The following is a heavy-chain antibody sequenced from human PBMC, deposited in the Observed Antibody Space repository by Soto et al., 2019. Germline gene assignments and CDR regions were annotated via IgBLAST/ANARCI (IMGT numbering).Heavy chain of an antibody. V-gene: IGHV1-8*01. D-gene: IGHD2-15*01. Sequence: ASVKVSCKASGHTFTSYDINWVRQATGQGLEWMGWMNPNSGNTGYAQKFQGRVTMTRNTSISTAYMELSSLRSEDTAVYYCARGRGRYCSGGSCYWFDPWGQGTLVTVSS. CDR1: GHTFTSYD. CDR2: MNPNSGNT. J-gene: IGHJ5*02. CDR3: ARGRGRYCSGGSCYWFDP.